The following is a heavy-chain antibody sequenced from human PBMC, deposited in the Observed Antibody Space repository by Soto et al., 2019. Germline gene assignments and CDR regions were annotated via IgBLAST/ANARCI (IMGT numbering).Heavy chain of an antibody. CDR1: GYTFTGYY. D-gene: IGHD1-26*01. CDR2: INPNSGGT. CDR3: ARDWVVGATISYYYYGMDV. J-gene: IGHJ6*02. Sequence: ASVKVSCKASGYTFTGYYMHWVRQAPGQGLEWMGWINPNSGGTNYAQKFQGRVTMTRDTSISTAYMELSRLRSDDTAVYYCARDWVVGATISYYYYGMDVWGQGTTVT. V-gene: IGHV1-2*02.